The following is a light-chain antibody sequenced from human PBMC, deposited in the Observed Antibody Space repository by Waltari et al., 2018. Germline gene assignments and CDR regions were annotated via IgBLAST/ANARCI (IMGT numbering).Light chain of an antibody. V-gene: IGLV2-8*01. J-gene: IGLJ2*01. CDR3: ASYTGSDNSKI. Sequence: QSALTQPPSASGSPGQSVTISCTGTSNDVGGDSHVSWYQRPPGKAPNVMIYEVSKRPAGVPDRFSGSKSGNTASLTVSGLQAEDEADYYCASYTGSDNSKIFGGGTKLTVL. CDR2: EVS. CDR1: SNDVGGDSH.